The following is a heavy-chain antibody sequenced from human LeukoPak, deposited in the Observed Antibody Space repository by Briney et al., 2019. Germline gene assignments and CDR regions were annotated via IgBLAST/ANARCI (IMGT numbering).Heavy chain of an antibody. Sequence: SETLSLTCAVYGGSFSGYYWSWIRQPPGKGLEWIGEINHSGSTNYNPSLKSRVTISVDTSKNQFSLKLSSVTAADTAVYYCASYSSSWYGRSFNYFDYWGQGTLVTVSS. CDR3: ASYSSSWYGRSFNYFDY. CDR1: GGSFSGYY. D-gene: IGHD6-13*01. CDR2: INHSGST. V-gene: IGHV4-34*01. J-gene: IGHJ4*02.